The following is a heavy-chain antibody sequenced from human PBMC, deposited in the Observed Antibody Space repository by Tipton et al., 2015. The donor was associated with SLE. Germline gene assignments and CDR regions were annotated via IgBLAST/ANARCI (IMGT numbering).Heavy chain of an antibody. Sequence: TLSLTCTVSGGSISRSSHYWGWIRQPPGKGLEWIGSLDYSGSTYYNPSLKSRINISVDTSKNQFSLKLSSVTAADTAVYYCARAVGDTSGYLDYWGLGTLVTVSS. V-gene: IGHV4-39*07. CDR2: LDYSGST. D-gene: IGHD3-22*01. CDR1: GGSISRSSHY. J-gene: IGHJ4*02. CDR3: ARAVGDTSGYLDY.